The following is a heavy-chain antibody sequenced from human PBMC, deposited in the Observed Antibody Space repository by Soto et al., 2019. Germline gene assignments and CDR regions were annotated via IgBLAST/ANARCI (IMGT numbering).Heavy chain of an antibody. CDR3: AKDLGITMTVVGY. Sequence: GSLRLSCAASGFTFSSYGMHWVRQAPGKGLEWVAVISYDGSNKYYADSVKGRFTISRDNSKNTLYLQMNSLRAEDTAVYYCAKDLGITMTVVGYWGQGTLVTVSS. J-gene: IGHJ4*02. D-gene: IGHD3-22*01. CDR2: ISYDGSNK. CDR1: GFTFSSYG. V-gene: IGHV3-30*18.